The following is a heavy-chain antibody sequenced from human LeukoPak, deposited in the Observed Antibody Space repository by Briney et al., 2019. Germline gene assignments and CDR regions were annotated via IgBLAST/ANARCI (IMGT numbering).Heavy chain of an antibody. CDR1: GFTFSSYG. Sequence: GGSLRLSCAASGFTFSSYGMHWGRQAPDKGLEWVAFTRYDGSAKYYVDSVKGRSTISRDNSKNTLYLQMNSLRAEDTAVYYCAKDRHVWGYSYGETFDYWGQGTLVTVSS. J-gene: IGHJ4*02. D-gene: IGHD5-18*01. CDR3: AKDRHVWGYSYGETFDY. CDR2: TRYDGSAK. V-gene: IGHV3-30*02.